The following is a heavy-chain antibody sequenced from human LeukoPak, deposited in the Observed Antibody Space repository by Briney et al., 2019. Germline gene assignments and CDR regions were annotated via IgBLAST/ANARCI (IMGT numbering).Heavy chain of an antibody. CDR2: IYSVGRT. CDR3: ARVFSDYGGNLRFLPYTTRDLFDY. CDR1: GFTVSSNY. J-gene: IGHJ4*02. Sequence: GGSLRLSCAASGFTVSSNYMSWVRQAPGMGLDWVSVIYSVGRTFYADSVKGRFTISRDNSKNTLYLQMNSLRAEDTAVYYCARVFSDYGGNLRFLPYTTRDLFDYWGQGTLVTVSS. D-gene: IGHD4-23*01. V-gene: IGHV3-53*01.